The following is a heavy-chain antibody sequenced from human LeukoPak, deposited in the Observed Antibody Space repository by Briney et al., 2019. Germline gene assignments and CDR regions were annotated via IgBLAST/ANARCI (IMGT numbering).Heavy chain of an antibody. V-gene: IGHV3-20*04. CDR1: GFTFDDYG. Sequence: PGGSLRLSCAASGFTFDDYGMSWVRQAPGKGLEWVSGINWNGGSTGYADSVKGRFTISRDNAQNSLYLQINSLRAEDTAVYYCAREKGTLIRAMAFEMWGQGTMVTVSS. D-gene: IGHD3-10*01. CDR2: INWNGGST. J-gene: IGHJ3*02. CDR3: AREKGTLIRAMAFEM.